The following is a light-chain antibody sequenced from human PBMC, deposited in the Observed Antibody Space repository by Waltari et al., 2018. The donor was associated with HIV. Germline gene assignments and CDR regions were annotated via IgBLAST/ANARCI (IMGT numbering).Light chain of an antibody. CDR3: QQYGVSPT. CDR1: QSVSGNY. J-gene: IGKJ2*01. V-gene: IGKV3-20*01. Sequence: EIVLTQTPGTLSLSPEERGTLSCRASQSVSGNYLAWYQQRPGQPPRLLIYGSSSRPTDIPDRFSGSGSGTDFTLTISRVEPEDFAVYYCQQYGVSPTFGQGTKLEIK. CDR2: GSS.